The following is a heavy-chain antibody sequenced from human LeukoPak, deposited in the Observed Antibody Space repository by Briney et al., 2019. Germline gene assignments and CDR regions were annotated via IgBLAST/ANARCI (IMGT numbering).Heavy chain of an antibody. Sequence: GGSLRLCCPASGFIFSDYYMSWIRQAPGKGLGWVSYISSSSSYINYADSVKGRFTISRDNAKNSLYLQMNSLRAEDTAVYYCARVSCGDSGYFDYWGQGTLVTVSS. J-gene: IGHJ4*02. V-gene: IGHV3-11*06. CDR1: GFIFSDYY. CDR3: ARVSCGDSGYFDY. D-gene: IGHD4-17*01. CDR2: ISSSSSYI.